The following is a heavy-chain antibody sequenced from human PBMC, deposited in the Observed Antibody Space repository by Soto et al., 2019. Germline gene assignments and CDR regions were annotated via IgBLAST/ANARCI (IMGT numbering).Heavy chain of an antibody. J-gene: IGHJ4*02. CDR1: GRSMSGYY. CDR2: IYTSGTT. Sequence: SETLSLTGTVSGRSMSGYYWSWIRQPAGERLEWIGRIYTSGTTDFNPSLKGRVTMSVDTSKNQFSLKLTSVTAADTALYYCAREDYYDTGYYVVWGQGTQVTVSS. D-gene: IGHD3-9*01. CDR3: AREDYYDTGYYVV. V-gene: IGHV4-4*07.